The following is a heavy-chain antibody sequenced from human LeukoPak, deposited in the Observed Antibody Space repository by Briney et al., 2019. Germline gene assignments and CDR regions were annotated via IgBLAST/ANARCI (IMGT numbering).Heavy chain of an antibody. CDR2: ISESGRYI. CDR1: GFTFTSYS. V-gene: IGHV3-21*01. J-gene: IGHJ4*02. D-gene: IGHD5-12*01. Sequence: PGGSLRLSCAASGFTFTSYSLNWVRQAPGTGLEWVSSISESGRYIYFRASLKGRFTVSRDNAENSLYLQMNGLRVEDTAVYYCARDWDSGYDTYYFDYWGQGTLVTVSS. CDR3: ARDWDSGYDTYYFDY.